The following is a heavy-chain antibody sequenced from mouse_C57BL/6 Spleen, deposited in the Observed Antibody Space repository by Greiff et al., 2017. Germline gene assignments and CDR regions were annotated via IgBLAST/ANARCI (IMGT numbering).Heavy chain of an antibody. Sequence: QVHVKQSGAELVRPGASVTLSCKASGYTFTDYEMHWVKQTPVHGLEWIGAIDPETGGTAYNQKFKGKAILTADKSSSTAYMELRSLTSEDSAVYYCTRGFQATEYFDYWGQGTTLTVSS. D-gene: IGHD3-2*02. CDR2: IDPETGGT. CDR1: GYTFTDYE. CDR3: TRGFQATEYFDY. V-gene: IGHV1-15*01. J-gene: IGHJ2*01.